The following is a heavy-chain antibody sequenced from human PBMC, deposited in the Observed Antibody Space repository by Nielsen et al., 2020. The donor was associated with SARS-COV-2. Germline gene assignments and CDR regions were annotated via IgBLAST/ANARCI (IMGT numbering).Heavy chain of an antibody. CDR2: VSTGGDYI. J-gene: IGHJ4*02. CDR1: GFRFNVYS. Sequence: GESLKISCAASGFRFNVYSMSWVRQAPGKGLEWVSSVSTGGDYIHYADLVQGRFAISRDNAKDSLYLQMNSLRAEDTAIYYCARDRSGFGFDFWGQGALVTVSP. CDR3: ARDRSGFGFDF. V-gene: IGHV3-21*01. D-gene: IGHD3-3*01.